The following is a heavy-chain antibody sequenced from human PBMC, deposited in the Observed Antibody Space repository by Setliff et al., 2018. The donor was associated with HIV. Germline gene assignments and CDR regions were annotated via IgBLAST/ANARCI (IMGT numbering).Heavy chain of an antibody. CDR1: GFSLSTHGVG. Sequence: SGPTLVNPTQTLTLTCTFSGFSLSTHGVGVGWIRQPPGKALEWLALIYWNDDKRYSPSLKSRLTITKDTSKNQVVLTMTNMDPVDTATYYCAHRKTRGLQQWLVAFDYWGQGTLVTVSS. V-gene: IGHV2-5*01. J-gene: IGHJ4*02. CDR3: AHRKTRGLQQWLVAFDY. D-gene: IGHD6-19*01. CDR2: IYWNDDK.